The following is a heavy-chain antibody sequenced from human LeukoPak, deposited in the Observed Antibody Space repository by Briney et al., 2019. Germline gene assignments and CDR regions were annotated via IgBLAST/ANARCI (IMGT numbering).Heavy chain of an antibody. CDR1: GFTFSSYS. Sequence: GGSLRLSCAASGFTFSSYSMNWVRQAPGKGLEWVSYISSSSSTIYYADSVKGRFTISRDNAKTSLYLQMNSLRAEDTAVYYCATHELKDAFDIWGQGTMVTVSS. D-gene: IGHD3-10*01. CDR2: ISSSSSTI. V-gene: IGHV3-48*01. CDR3: ATHELKDAFDI. J-gene: IGHJ3*02.